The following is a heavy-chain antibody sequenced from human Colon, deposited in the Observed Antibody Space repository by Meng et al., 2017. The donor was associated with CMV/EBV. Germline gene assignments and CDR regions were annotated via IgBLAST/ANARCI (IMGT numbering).Heavy chain of an antibody. CDR2: ISGSGGST. V-gene: IGHV3-23*01. D-gene: IGHD6-13*01. CDR3: ASYSSYYYGMDV. CDR1: GFTFSTYA. J-gene: IGHJ6*02. Sequence: GESLKISCAASGFTFSTYAMSWVRQAPGKGLEWVSAISGSGGSTYYADSVKGRFTISRDNAKNSLYLQMNSLRAEDTAVYYCASYSSYYYGMDVWGQGTTVTVSS.